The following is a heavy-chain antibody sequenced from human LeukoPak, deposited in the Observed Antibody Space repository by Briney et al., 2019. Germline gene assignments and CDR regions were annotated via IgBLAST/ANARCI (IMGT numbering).Heavy chain of an antibody. V-gene: IGHV3-66*01. J-gene: IGHJ6*03. Sequence: PGGSLRLSCAASGFTVSSNYMSWVRQAPGKGLEWVSVIYSGGSTYYADSVKGRFTISRDNSKDTLYLQMNSLRAEDTAVYYCASLSAAAGNYYYYYMDVWGKGTTVTISS. CDR2: IYSGGST. D-gene: IGHD6-13*01. CDR1: GFTVSSNY. CDR3: ASLSAAAGNYYYYYMDV.